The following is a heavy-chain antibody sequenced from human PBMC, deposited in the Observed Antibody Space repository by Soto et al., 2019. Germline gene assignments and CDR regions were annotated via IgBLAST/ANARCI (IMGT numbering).Heavy chain of an antibody. CDR2: VYSSGTT. J-gene: IGHJ4*02. V-gene: IGHV4-4*07. CDR3: ARDIGSYAYGEGY. CDR1: GGSINSYW. D-gene: IGHD3-10*01. Sequence: SETLSLTCSVSGGSINSYWWSWTRQPAGKGLEWIGRVYSSGTTDYNPSLNSRATLSVETSKNQFSLKLSSVTAADTAVYYCARDIGSYAYGEGYWGQGIKVTVSS.